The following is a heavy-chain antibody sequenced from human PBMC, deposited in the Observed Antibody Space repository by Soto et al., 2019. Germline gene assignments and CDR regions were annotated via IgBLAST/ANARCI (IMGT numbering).Heavy chain of an antibody. Sequence: EVQLVESGGGLVQPGRSLRLSCAASGFTFDEYGMHWVRQAPGKGLEWVSGISWNSGTIGYADSVKGRFTISRDNAKNSLYLQMNSLRDEDTAFYYCAKSRGGTANGMDVW. D-gene: IGHD2-15*01. CDR2: ISWNSGTI. V-gene: IGHV3-9*01. CDR3: AKSRGGTANGMDV. CDR1: GFTFDEYG. J-gene: IGHJ6*01.